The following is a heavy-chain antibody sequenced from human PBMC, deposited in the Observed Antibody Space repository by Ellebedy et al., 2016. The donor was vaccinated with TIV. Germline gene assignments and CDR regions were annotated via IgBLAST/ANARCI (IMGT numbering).Heavy chain of an antibody. J-gene: IGHJ3*02. Sequence: SVKVSXXASGGTFSNYAISWVRQAPGQGLEWMGRIIPIVVIPDYAQKFQGRVTITADKSTSTAYMELSSLKFEDTAIYYCAKISWWEAFDIWGQGTMVIVSS. D-gene: IGHD1-26*01. CDR3: AKISWWEAFDI. V-gene: IGHV1-69*04. CDR2: IIPIVVIP. CDR1: GGTFSNYA.